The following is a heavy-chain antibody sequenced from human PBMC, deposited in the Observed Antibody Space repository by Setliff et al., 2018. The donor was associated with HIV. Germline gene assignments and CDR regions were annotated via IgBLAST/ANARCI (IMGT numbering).Heavy chain of an antibody. Sequence: LSLTCTVSGQFISDGYYWGWIRQPAGKGLEWFGSIYHSGTTYYNPSLKSRLIISVDTSKSQFSLKLTSVTAADTALYYCAREGGQGYSGSGSFYHRNFDLWGRGTLVTVSS. V-gene: IGHV4-38-2*02. J-gene: IGHJ2*01. CDR3: AREGGQGYSGSGSFYHRNFDL. CDR2: IYHSGTT. D-gene: IGHD3-10*01. CDR1: GQFISDGYY.